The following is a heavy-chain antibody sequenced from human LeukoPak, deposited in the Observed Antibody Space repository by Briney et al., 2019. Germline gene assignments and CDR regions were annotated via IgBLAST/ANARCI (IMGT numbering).Heavy chain of an antibody. Sequence: GGSLRLSCAASGFTFSNYAMSWVRQAPGKGLEWVSTVPGSGSSTSYADSVQGRFTIPRDNSKNTLYLQMNSLRAEDTAVYYCAKDLKAVLFAYFDYWGQGALVTVSS. J-gene: IGHJ4*02. CDR1: GFTFSNYA. V-gene: IGHV3-23*01. CDR2: VPGSGSST. CDR3: AKDLKAVLFAYFDY. D-gene: IGHD3-16*01.